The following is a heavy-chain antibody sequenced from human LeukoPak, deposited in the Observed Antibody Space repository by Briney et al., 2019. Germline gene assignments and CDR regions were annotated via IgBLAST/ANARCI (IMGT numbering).Heavy chain of an antibody. J-gene: IGHJ6*02. CDR2: INHSGST. CDR3: ASLTTVTNRGYYGMDV. Sequence: SETLSLTCAVYGGSFSGYYWSWIRQPPGKGLEWIGEINHSGSTNYNPSLKSRVTISVDMSKNQFSLKLSSVTAADTAVYYCASLTTVTNRGYYGMDVWGQGTTVTVSS. V-gene: IGHV4-34*01. CDR1: GGSFSGYY. D-gene: IGHD4-17*01.